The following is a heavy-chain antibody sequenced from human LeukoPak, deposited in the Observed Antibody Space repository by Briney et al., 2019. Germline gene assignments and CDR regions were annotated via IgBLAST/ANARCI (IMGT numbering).Heavy chain of an antibody. J-gene: IGHJ4*02. V-gene: IGHV3-30*02. Sequence: GGSLRLSCAASGFTFSSYGMHWVRQAPGKGLEWVAFIRYDGNNKYYADSVKGRFTISRDNSKNSLYLQMNSLRAEDTAVYYCARGYGDYVNYWGQGTLVTVSS. CDR1: GFTFSSYG. D-gene: IGHD4-17*01. CDR3: ARGYGDYVNY. CDR2: IRYDGNNK.